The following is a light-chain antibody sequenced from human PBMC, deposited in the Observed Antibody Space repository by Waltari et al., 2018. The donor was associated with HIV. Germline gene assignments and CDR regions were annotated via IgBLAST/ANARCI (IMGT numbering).Light chain of an antibody. CDR1: QGLNRG. CDR2: DAS. J-gene: IGKJ4*01. Sequence: IQMIQSPSSVSASVGDRVSLTCRASQGLNRGLAWYQQKPGKAPKLLVYDASRLDSGVPSRFNGSGTGSEFTLTITSLQPEDFAVYFCQQAKSFPHTFGGGTKV. CDR3: QQAKSFPHT. V-gene: IGKV1-12*01.